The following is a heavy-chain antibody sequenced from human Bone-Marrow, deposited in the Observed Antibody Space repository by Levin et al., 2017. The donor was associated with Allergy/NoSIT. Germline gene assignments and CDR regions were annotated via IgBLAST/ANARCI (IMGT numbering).Heavy chain of an antibody. CDR1: GFTFSESW. Sequence: SGGSLRLSCVVSGFTFSESWMSWVRQAPGKGLEWVAHIKRDGSDKYYVDSVKGRFTLSRDNARNSLFLEMSSLRVEDTAIYYCAMGGSWYVELWGQGTLVTVSS. V-gene: IGHV3-7*01. CDR3: AMGGSWYVEL. CDR2: IKRDGSDK. J-gene: IGHJ4*02. D-gene: IGHD6-13*01.